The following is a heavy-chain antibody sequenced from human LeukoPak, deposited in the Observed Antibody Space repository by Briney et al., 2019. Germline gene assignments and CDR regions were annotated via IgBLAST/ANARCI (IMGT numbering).Heavy chain of an antibody. V-gene: IGHV6-1*01. D-gene: IGHD3-10*01. CDR2: IYYRSKWYN. Sequence: SQTLSLTCAISGDSVSSNSAAWNWIRQSPSRGLEWLGRIYYRSKWYNDYAVSVKSRITINPDTSKNQFSLQLNSVTPEDTAVYYCARVRSTSIFFLTRRFGEFDYWGQGTLVTVSS. CDR1: GDSVSSNSAA. CDR3: ARVRSTSIFFLTRRFGEFDY. J-gene: IGHJ4*02.